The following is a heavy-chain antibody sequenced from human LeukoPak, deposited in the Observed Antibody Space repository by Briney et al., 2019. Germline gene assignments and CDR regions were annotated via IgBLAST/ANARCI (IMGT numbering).Heavy chain of an antibody. Sequence: GGSLRLSCAASGPTFRNAFMNWVRQAPGKGLEWVSYISSSSSTIYYADSVKGRFTISRDNAKNSLYLQMNSLRAEDTAVYYCARRPNYDFDYWGQGTLVTVSS. V-gene: IGHV3-48*01. J-gene: IGHJ4*02. CDR1: GPTFRNAF. D-gene: IGHD1-7*01. CDR2: ISSSSSTI. CDR3: ARRPNYDFDY.